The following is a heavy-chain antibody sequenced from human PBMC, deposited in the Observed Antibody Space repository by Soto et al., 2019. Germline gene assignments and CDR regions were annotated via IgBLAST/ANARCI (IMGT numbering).Heavy chain of an antibody. J-gene: IGHJ5*02. CDR2: IYWDDNK. CDR3: ARPYNSRWYAGWGFDP. Sequence: QITLKESGPTLVKPTQTLTLTCTFSGFSLTTSGVGVGWIRRPPGKALEWLALIYWDDNKRYSPSLKSRLTITKDTSKNQVVLTMTNMDPVDTGTYYCARPYNSRWYAGWGFDPWGQGTLVTVSS. D-gene: IGHD6-13*01. CDR1: GFSLTTSGVG. V-gene: IGHV2-5*02.